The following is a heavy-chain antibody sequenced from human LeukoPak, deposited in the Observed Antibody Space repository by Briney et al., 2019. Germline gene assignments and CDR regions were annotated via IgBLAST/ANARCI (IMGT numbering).Heavy chain of an antibody. J-gene: IGHJ3*02. CDR1: GYTFTSYD. CDR3: ARALYYYDSSGYYWGAFDI. D-gene: IGHD3-22*01. V-gene: IGHV1-8*03. Sequence: GASVKVSCKASGYTFTSYDINWVRQATGQGLEWMGWMNPNSGNTGYAQKFQGRVTITRNTSISTAYMELSSLRSEDTAVYYCARALYYYDSSGYYWGAFDIWGQGTMVTVSS. CDR2: MNPNSGNT.